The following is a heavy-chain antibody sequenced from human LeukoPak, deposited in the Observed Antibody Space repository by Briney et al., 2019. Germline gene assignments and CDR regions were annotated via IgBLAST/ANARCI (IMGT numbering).Heavy chain of an antibody. CDR1: GFTFSNAW. J-gene: IGHJ4*02. Sequence: GGSLRLSCAASGFTFSNAWMNWVRQAPGKGLEWVGRIKIKTDGGTTDYAAPVKGRFTISRDDSKNTLYLQMNSLKTEDTAVYYCTTGLYYYDSSGYSTPLFDYWGQGTLVTVSS. D-gene: IGHD3-22*01. V-gene: IGHV3-15*07. CDR2: IKIKTDGGTT. CDR3: TTGLYYYDSSGYSTPLFDY.